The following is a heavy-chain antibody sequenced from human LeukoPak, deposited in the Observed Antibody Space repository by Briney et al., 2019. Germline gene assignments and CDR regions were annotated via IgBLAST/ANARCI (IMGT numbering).Heavy chain of an antibody. Sequence: GGSLRLSCVGPGFTFNSYAFHWVRQAPGKGLEWVAVISSEGTFKYYADSVKGRFTISRDKSKKTLSLQMNSLKTEDTAVYYCARAVVAASTPSDYWGQGTLVTVSS. CDR2: ISSEGTFK. V-gene: IGHV3-30-3*01. CDR3: ARAVVAASTPSDY. D-gene: IGHD2-15*01. CDR1: GFTFNSYA. J-gene: IGHJ4*02.